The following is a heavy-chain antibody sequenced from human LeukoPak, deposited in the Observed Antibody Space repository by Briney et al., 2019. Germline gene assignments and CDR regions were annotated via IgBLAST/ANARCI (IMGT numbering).Heavy chain of an antibody. Sequence: GGSLRLSCAASGFTFSSYAMHWVRQAPGKGLEWVAVISYDGSNKYYADSVKGRFTISRDNSKNTLYLQMNSLRAEDTAVYYCARDQCSGGSCYSGSDYYYYYYGMDVWGQGTTVTASS. J-gene: IGHJ6*02. CDR1: GFTFSSYA. V-gene: IGHV3-30-3*01. CDR3: ARDQCSGGSCYSGSDYYYYYYGMDV. CDR2: ISYDGSNK. D-gene: IGHD2-15*01.